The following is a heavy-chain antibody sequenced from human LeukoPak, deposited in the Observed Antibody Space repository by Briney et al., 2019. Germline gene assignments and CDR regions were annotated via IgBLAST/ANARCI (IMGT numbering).Heavy chain of an antibody. V-gene: IGHV4-4*02. CDR3: ASSSLVVVVTYGFDI. J-gene: IGHJ3*02. D-gene: IGHD2-21*01. CDR1: NGPITSTKW. Sequence: SGTLSLTCTVSNGPITSTKWWSWVRQPPGKGLEWIGEISHTESTNYNPSFNSRVTMSVDKSKNQFSLNLKSVTAADTALYYCASSSLVVVVTYGFDIWGRGTAVTVSS. CDR2: ISHTEST.